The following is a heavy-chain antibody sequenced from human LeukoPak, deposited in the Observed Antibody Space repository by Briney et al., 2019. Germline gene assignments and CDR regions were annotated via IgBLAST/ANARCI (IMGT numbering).Heavy chain of an antibody. D-gene: IGHD1-26*01. V-gene: IGHV4-30-2*01. J-gene: IGHJ3*02. CDR1: GGSISSGGYY. CDR3: ARDSEWEPNAFDI. Sequence: PSETLSLTCTVSGGSISSGGYYWSWIRQPPGKGLEWIGYIYHSGSTYYNPSLKSRVTISVDRSKNQFSLKLSSVTAADTAVYYCARDSEWEPNAFDIWGQGTMVTVSS. CDR2: IYHSGST.